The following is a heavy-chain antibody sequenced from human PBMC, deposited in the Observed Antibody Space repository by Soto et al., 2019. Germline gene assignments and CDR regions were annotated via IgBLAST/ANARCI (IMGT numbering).Heavy chain of an antibody. Sequence: EVQLVESGGGLVQPGGSLRLSCAASGFTFSSYWMSWVRQAPGKGLEWVANIKQDGSEKYYVDSVKGRFTISRDNAKNSLYLQMNSLRAEDTAVYYCAREIQYPTVSNWFDPWGQGTLVTVSS. CDR2: IKQDGSEK. CDR1: GFTFSSYW. V-gene: IGHV3-7*03. CDR3: AREIQYPTVSNWFDP. J-gene: IGHJ5*02. D-gene: IGHD4-17*01.